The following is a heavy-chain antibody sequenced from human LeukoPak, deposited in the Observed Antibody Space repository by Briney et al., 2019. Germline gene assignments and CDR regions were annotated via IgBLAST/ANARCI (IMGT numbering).Heavy chain of an antibody. CDR1: GYSFFNTG. CDR3: GRDEDIPTYPNWIET. V-gene: IGHV1-18*01. J-gene: IGHJ5*02. Sequence: GASVKVSCKASGYSFFNTGITWVRQAPGQGPEWIGWVSTYTGNTNYAEKVQGRVTMTTDISTDTAYMELRSLISDDTAVYYCGRDEDIPTYPNWIETWGQGTLVTVSS. CDR2: VSTYTGNT. D-gene: IGHD2-2*03.